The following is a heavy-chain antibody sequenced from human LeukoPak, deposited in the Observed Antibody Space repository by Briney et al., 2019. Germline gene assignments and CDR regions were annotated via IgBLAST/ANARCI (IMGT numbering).Heavy chain of an antibody. CDR3: ARVAEGGYSYGWYYYGMDV. J-gene: IGHJ6*02. Sequence: PGGSLRLSCAASGVTFSSYWMHLVRQAPGKGLVWVSRINSDGSSTSYADSVKGRFTISRDNAKNTLYLQMNSLRAEDTAVYYCARVAEGGYSYGWYYYGMDVWGQGTTVTVSS. V-gene: IGHV3-74*01. CDR2: INSDGSST. D-gene: IGHD5-18*01. CDR1: GVTFSSYW.